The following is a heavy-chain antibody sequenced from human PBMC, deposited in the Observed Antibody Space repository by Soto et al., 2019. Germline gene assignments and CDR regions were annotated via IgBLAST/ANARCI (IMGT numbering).Heavy chain of an antibody. V-gene: IGHV4-34*01. D-gene: IGHD7-27*01. Sequence: SETLSLTCAVYGGSFSGYYWTWIRQPPGKGLEWIGEINHSGSTNYNPSLKSRVTISIDTSKNQFSLKLSSVTAADTAVYYCARGWGRIFDYWGQGTLVTVSS. CDR2: INHSGST. CDR3: ARGWGRIFDY. CDR1: GGSFSGYY. J-gene: IGHJ4*02.